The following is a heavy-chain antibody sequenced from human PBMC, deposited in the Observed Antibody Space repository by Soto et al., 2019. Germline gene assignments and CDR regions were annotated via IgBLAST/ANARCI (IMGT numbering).Heavy chain of an antibody. J-gene: IGHJ4*01. Sequence: EVQLVESGGGLVRPGRSLRLSCTASGFTFDEYAMHWVRQAPGRGLEWVSGITWNSGNIAYADSVKGRFTIARDDDNNSLYLQMNSLRPEDTALYYCVKVSYADFHRVLSTAEYFFDYWGHGTLVTVSS. D-gene: IGHD2-2*01. V-gene: IGHV3-9*01. CDR3: VKVSYADFHRVLSTAEYFFDY. CDR2: ITWNSGNI. CDR1: GFTFDEYA.